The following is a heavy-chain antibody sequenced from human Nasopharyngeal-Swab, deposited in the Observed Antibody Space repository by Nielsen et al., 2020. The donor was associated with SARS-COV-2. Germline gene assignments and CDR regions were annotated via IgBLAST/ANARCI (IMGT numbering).Heavy chain of an antibody. Sequence: SVKVSCKTSGGTLTTYSIAWVRQAPGQGLEWMGRIFPLYGSVDYAQRFQGRVTITADKSTNTAHMELSSLRSEDTAMYYCARGIEYSSSSWFEYWGQGTLVTVSS. CDR1: GGTLTTYS. CDR3: ARGIEYSSSSWFEY. J-gene: IGHJ4*02. CDR2: IFPLYGSV. V-gene: IGHV1-69*06. D-gene: IGHD6-6*01.